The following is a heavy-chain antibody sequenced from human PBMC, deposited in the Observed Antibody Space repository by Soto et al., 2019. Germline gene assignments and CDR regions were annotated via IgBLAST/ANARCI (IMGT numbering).Heavy chain of an antibody. V-gene: IGHV3-33*01. Sequence: GGSLRLSCAASGFTFGSYGMHWVRQAPGKGLEWVAVIWYDGSNKYYADSVKGRFTISRDNSKNTLYLQMNSLRAEDTAVYYCARDLNGATQFGWGQGTLVTASS. J-gene: IGHJ4*02. CDR2: IWYDGSNK. CDR3: ARDLNGATQFG. CDR1: GFTFGSYG. D-gene: IGHD1-26*01.